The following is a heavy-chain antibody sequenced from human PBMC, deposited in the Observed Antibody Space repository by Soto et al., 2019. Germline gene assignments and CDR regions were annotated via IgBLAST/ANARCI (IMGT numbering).Heavy chain of an antibody. V-gene: IGHV3-21*01. CDR2: ISSSSNYI. D-gene: IGHD4-17*01. CDR3: ARGYGPPDY. J-gene: IGHJ4*02. CDR1: GFTFSTYT. Sequence: EVQLVESGGGLVKPGGSLRLSCAASGFTFSTYTMNWVRQAPGKGLEWVSSISSSSNYIYYADSVKGRFTISRDNAKNSVSLQMNSLRAEDPAVYYWARGYGPPDYWGQGTMVTVSS.